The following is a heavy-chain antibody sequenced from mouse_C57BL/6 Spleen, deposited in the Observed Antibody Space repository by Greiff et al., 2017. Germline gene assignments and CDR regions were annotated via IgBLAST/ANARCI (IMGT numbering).Heavy chain of an antibody. J-gene: IGHJ2*01. CDR1: GYTFTTYP. CDR3: ARDSNCGFDN. V-gene: IGHV1-47*01. CDR2: FHPYNDDT. Sequence: QVQLKLFGAELVKPGASVKMSCKASGYTFTTYPLEWMKQNHGKSLEWIGNFHPYNDDTEYSEKFKGKATLTVEISSNTVYLELSRLTSDDSAVYCYARDSNCGFDNWGQGTTLTVSS. D-gene: IGHD2-5*01.